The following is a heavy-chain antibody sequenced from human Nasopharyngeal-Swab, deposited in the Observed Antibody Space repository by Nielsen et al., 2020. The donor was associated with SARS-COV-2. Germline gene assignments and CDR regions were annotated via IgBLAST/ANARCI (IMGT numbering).Heavy chain of an antibody. Sequence: SETLSLTCAVYGGSFSGYYWSWIRQPPGKGLEWIGEINHSGSTNYNPSLKSRVTISVDTSKNQFSLKLSSVTAADTAVYYCARGGGGTFYFDYWGQGTLVTVSS. D-gene: IGHD2/OR15-2a*01. CDR2: INHSGST. CDR1: GGSFSGYY. J-gene: IGHJ4*02. V-gene: IGHV4-34*01. CDR3: ARGGGGTFYFDY.